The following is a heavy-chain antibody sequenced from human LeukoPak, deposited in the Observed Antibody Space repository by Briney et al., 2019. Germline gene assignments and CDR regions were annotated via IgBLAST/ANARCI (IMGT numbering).Heavy chain of an antibody. D-gene: IGHD6-19*01. CDR1: GFTFSSYA. CDR3: ATTQWLAQLYYFDY. CDR2: ITTSGGST. Sequence: PGGSLRLSCAASGFTFSSYAMSWVRHAPGKGLEWVSTITTSGGSTNYADSVKGRFTISRDNFDNTLYLQVNSLRVEDTAVYYCATTQWLAQLYYFDYWGQGTLVTVSS. J-gene: IGHJ4*02. V-gene: IGHV3-23*01.